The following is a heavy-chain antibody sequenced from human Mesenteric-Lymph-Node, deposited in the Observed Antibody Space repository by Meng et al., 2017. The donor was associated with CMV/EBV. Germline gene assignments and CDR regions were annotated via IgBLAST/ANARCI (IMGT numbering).Heavy chain of an antibody. J-gene: IGHJ4*02. D-gene: IGHD5-18*01. CDR1: GYTFTDYY. V-gene: IGHV1-2*02. CDR3: ARDLRGYSYGFGY. Sequence: ASVKVSCKASGYTFTDYYMHWVRQAPGQGLEWMGWINPNSGGTNFAQKFQGRVTMTRDTSISTAYMELSRLRSDDTAVYYCARDLRGYSYGFGYWGQGTLVTVS. CDR2: INPNSGGT.